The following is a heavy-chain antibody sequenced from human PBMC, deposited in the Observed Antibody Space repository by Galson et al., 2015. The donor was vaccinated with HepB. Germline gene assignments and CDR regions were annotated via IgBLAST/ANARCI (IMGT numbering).Heavy chain of an antibody. CDR3: ALSYCGGDCFSRPSDALDI. Sequence: QSGAEVKKPGESLKISCKGVGYSFTRYWTGWVRQMPGKGLEWMGIIYPSDSDTRYSPSFQGQVTISADKSISTAYLQWSSLKASDTAMYYCALSYCGGDCFSRPSDALDIWGQGTMIIVS. J-gene: IGHJ3*02. V-gene: IGHV5-51*03. CDR2: IYPSDSDT. D-gene: IGHD2-21*01. CDR1: GYSFTRYW.